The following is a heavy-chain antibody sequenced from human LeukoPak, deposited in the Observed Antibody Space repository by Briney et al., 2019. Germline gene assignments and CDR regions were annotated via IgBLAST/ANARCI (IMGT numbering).Heavy chain of an antibody. CDR1: GGSISSGGYY. V-gene: IGHV4-31*03. D-gene: IGHD2-2*01. J-gene: IGHJ5*02. CDR3: ARESGSSSTNWFDP. CDR2: IYYSGST. Sequence: PPETLSLTCTVSGGSISSGGYYWSWIRQHPGKGLEWIGYIYYSGSTYYNPSLKSRVTISVDTSKNQFSLKLSSVTAADTAVYYCARESGSSSTNWFDPWGQGTLVTVSS.